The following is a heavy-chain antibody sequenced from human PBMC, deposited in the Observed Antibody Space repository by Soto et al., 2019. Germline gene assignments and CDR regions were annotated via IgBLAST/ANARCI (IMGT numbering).Heavy chain of an antibody. V-gene: IGHV1-2*04. CDR3: ARNYYGDLHGPYYFDY. CDR1: GYTFTGYY. J-gene: IGHJ4*02. D-gene: IGHD4-17*01. Sequence: GASVKVSCKASGYTFTGYYMHWVRQAPGQGLEWMGWINPNSGGTNYAQKFQGWVTMTRDTSISTDYMELSRLRSDDTAVYYCARNYYGDLHGPYYFDYWGQGTLVTVSS. CDR2: INPNSGGT.